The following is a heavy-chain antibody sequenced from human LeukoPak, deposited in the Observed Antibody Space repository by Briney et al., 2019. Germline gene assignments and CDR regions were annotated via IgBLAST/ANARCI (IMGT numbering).Heavy chain of an antibody. CDR2: IFYNGNT. CDR3: ARAYYYDSSGYRSPYFDY. CDR1: GASFSSYY. J-gene: IGHJ4*02. Sequence: SETLSLTCTVSGASFSSYYWSWLRQPPGKGLEWIAYIFYNGNTKYNPSLKSRVTISVDTSKNQFSLKLSSVTAADTAVYYCARAYYYDSSGYRSPYFDYWGQGTLVTVSS. D-gene: IGHD3-22*01. V-gene: IGHV4-59*08.